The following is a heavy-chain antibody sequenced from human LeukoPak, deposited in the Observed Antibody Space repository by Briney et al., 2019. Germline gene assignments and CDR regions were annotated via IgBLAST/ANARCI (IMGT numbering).Heavy chain of an antibody. V-gene: IGHV1-18*01. J-gene: IGHJ3*02. CDR2: ISAYNGNT. D-gene: IGHD5-18*01. Sequence: ASVKVSCKASGYSSTNYGITWVRQAPGQGLEWMGWISAYNGNTNYAQKFQGRVTMTTDTSTSTAYMELRSLRSDDTAVYYCARDRRYSYGTDAFDIWGQGTMVTVSS. CDR1: GYSSTNYG. CDR3: ARDRRYSYGTDAFDI.